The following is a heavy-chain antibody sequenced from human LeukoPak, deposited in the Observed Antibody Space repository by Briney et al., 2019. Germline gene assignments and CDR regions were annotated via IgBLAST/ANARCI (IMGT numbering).Heavy chain of an antibody. CDR3: ARDRFVVVTAPDAFDI. J-gene: IGHJ3*02. CDR2: ISAYNGNA. V-gene: IGHV1-18*01. Sequence: ASVKVSCKASGYTFTSYGISWVRQAPGQGLEWMGWISAYNGNANYAQKLQGRVTMTTDTSTSTAYMELRSLRSDDTAVYYCARDRFVVVTAPDAFDIWGQGTMVTVSS. CDR1: GYTFTSYG. D-gene: IGHD2-21*02.